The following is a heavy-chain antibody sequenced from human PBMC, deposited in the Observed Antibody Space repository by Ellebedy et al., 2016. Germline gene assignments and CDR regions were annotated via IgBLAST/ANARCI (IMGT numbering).Heavy chain of an antibody. Sequence: GESLKISCAASGFIFSDSWMDWVRQAPGKGLEWVANIKPDGSEKNYVDSVKGRFTISRDNAKNSLYLQMSSLRAEDTAVYFCSWSLNYWGQGTRVTVSS. D-gene: IGHD1-1*01. CDR1: GFIFSDSW. V-gene: IGHV3-7*01. CDR2: IKPDGSEK. J-gene: IGHJ4*02. CDR3: SWSLNY.